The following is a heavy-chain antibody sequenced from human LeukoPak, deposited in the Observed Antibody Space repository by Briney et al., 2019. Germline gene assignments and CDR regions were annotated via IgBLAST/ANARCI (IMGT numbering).Heavy chain of an antibody. Sequence: PSETLSLTCTVSGGSISSSSYYWGWIRQPPGKGLEWIGSIYYSGSTYYNPSLKSRVTISVDTSKNQFSLKLSSVTAADTAVYYCASDRYDPYCSGGSCYPFDYWGQGTLVTVSS. CDR2: IYYSGST. CDR3: ASDRYDPYCSGGSCYPFDY. J-gene: IGHJ4*02. D-gene: IGHD2-15*01. CDR1: GGSISSSSYY. V-gene: IGHV4-39*01.